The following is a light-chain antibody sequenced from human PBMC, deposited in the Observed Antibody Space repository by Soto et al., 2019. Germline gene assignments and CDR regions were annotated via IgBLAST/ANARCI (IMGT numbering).Light chain of an antibody. Sequence: DIQMTQSPSSLSASVGDRVTITCRASQSISSYLNWYQQKPGKAPKLLIYAASSLQSGVPSRFSGSGSGTDFTLTISSLQPEDFATYYCQKSYSTWGFGQGTKVDIK. V-gene: IGKV1-39*01. J-gene: IGKJ1*01. CDR3: QKSYSTWG. CDR1: QSISSY. CDR2: AAS.